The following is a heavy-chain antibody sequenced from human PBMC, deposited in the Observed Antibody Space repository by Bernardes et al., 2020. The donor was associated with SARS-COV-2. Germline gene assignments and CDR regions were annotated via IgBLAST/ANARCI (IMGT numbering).Heavy chain of an antibody. D-gene: IGHD2-15*01. CDR3: AREGGSGHYYSYAMDV. V-gene: IGHV3-66*01. Sequence: GGSLRLSCAASGFTVSSNHMSWVRQAPGKGLEWVSVIYSGGSTDYADSVKGRFTISRDNSKNTLYLQMNSLRAEDTAVYYCAREGGSGHYYSYAMDVWGQGTTVTVSS. CDR1: GFTVSSNH. CDR2: IYSGGST. J-gene: IGHJ6*02.